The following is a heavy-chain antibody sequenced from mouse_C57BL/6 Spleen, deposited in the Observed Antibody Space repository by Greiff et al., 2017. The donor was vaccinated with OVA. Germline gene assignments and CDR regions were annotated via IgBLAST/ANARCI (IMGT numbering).Heavy chain of an antibody. CDR1: GYTFTDYY. CDR2: INPNNGGT. D-gene: IGHD4-1*01. CDR3: AREGLGPRCFDV. V-gene: IGHV1-26*01. Sequence: EVQLQQSGPELVKPGASVKISCKASGYTFTDYYMNWVKQSHGKSLEWIGDINPNNGGTSYNQKFKGKATLTVDKSSSTAYMELRSLTSEDSAVYYCAREGLGPRCFDVWGTGTTVTVSS. J-gene: IGHJ1*03.